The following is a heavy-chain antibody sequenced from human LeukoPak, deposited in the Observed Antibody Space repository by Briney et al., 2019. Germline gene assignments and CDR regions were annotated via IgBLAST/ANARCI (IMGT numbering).Heavy chain of an antibody. D-gene: IGHD6-6*01. CDR3: ARETRRSSSRPLYYYMDV. V-gene: IGHV4-34*01. Sequence: PSETLSLTCAVYGGSFSGYYWSWIRQPPGKGLEWIWEINHSGSTNYNPSLKSRVTISVDTTKNQFSLKLSSVTAADTAVYYCARETRRSSSRPLYYYMDVSGEGTTVSAS. CDR1: GGSFSGYY. CDR2: INHSGST. J-gene: IGHJ6*03.